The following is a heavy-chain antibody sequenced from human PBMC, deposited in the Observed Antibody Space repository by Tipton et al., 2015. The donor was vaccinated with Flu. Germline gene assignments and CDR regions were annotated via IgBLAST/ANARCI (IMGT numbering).Heavy chain of an antibody. Sequence: GLVKPSQTLSLTCTISGGSIRSAEFYWSWIRQRPGKGLEWIGYIYYNGDTYYNPSFKSRLTISVDRSKKQFSLRVISMTAADTAVYYCARRDYSNYVSDPKNWFDPWGQGTLVTVSS. CDR2: IYYNGDT. D-gene: IGHD4-11*01. J-gene: IGHJ5*02. V-gene: IGHV4-30-4*08. CDR3: ARRDYSNYVSDPKNWFDP. CDR1: GGSIRSAEFY.